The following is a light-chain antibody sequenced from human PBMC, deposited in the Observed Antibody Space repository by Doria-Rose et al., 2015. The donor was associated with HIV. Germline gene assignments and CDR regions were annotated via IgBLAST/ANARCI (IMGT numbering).Light chain of an antibody. CDR3: YQYGTSWT. CDR1: QSFSSTY. CDR2: DGS. Sequence: LTQSLGTLSLSPGERATLSCRASQSFSSTYLAWYQQKPGQAPSLLIYDGSTRATGIPDRFSASGSWTDFTLTINRLEPEDFALYYCYQYGTSWTFGQGTKVEI. V-gene: IGKV3-20*01. J-gene: IGKJ1*01.